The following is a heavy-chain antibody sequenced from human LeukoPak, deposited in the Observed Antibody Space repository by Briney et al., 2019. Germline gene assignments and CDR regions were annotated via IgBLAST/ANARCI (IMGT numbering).Heavy chain of an antibody. V-gene: IGHV3-30-3*01. CDR2: ISYDGSNK. CDR1: GFTFSSYA. J-gene: IGHJ4*02. D-gene: IGHD7-27*01. Sequence: PGGSLRLSCAASGFTFSSYAMHWVRQAPGKGLEWVAVISYDGSNKYYADSVKGRFTISRDNSKNTLYLQMNSLRAEDTAVYYCARDGELGSFDYWGQGTLVTVSS. CDR3: ARDGELGSFDY.